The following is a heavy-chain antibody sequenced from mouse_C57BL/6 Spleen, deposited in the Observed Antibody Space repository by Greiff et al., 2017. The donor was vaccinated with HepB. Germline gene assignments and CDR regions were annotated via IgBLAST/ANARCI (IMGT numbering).Heavy chain of an antibody. CDR2: ISDGGSYT. CDR3: ARVDGYFDY. V-gene: IGHV5-4*03. Sequence: EVKLVESGGGLVKPGGSLKLSCAASGFTFSSYAMSWVRQTPEKRLEWVATISDGGSYTYYPDNVKGRFTISRDNAKNNLYLQMSHLKSEDTAMYYCARVDGYFDYWGQGTTLTVSS. J-gene: IGHJ2*01. CDR1: GFTFSSYA. D-gene: IGHD2-3*01.